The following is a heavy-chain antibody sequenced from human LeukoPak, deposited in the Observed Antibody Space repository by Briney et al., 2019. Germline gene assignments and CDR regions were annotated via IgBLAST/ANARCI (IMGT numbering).Heavy chain of an antibody. CDR1: GFTFSSYW. CDR2: IKQDGSEK. J-gene: IGHJ4*02. V-gene: IGHV3-7*01. Sequence: GGSLTLSCAASGFTFSSYWMSWVRQAPGKGLEWVANIKQDGSEKYYLDSVKGRFTISRDNAKNSLYLQMNSLRAEDTAVYYCARWDLTIFWKVGYFDYWGQGTLVTVSS. CDR3: ARWDLTIFWKVGYFDY. D-gene: IGHD3-9*01.